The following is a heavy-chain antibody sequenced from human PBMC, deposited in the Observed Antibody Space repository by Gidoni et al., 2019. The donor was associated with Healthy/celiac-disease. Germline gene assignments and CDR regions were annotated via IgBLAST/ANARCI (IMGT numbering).Heavy chain of an antibody. CDR3: ARETYYDILTGYYPDY. Sequence: EVQLVESGGGLVKPGGSLRLSCAASGFTFSSYSMNWVRQAPGRGLEWVSSISSSSSYIYYADSVKGRFTISRDNAKNSLYLQMNSLRAEDTAVYYCARETYYDILTGYYPDYWGQGTLVTVSS. CDR1: GFTFSSYS. V-gene: IGHV3-21*01. D-gene: IGHD3-9*01. J-gene: IGHJ4*02. CDR2: ISSSSSYI.